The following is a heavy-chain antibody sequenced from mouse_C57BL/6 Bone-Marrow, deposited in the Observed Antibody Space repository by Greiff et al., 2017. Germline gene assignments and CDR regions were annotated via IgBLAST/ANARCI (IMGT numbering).Heavy chain of an antibody. Sequence: EVKVEESGEGLVKPGGSLKLSCAASGFTFSSYAMSWVRQTPEKRLEWVAYISSGGDYIYYAAPVKGRVTISRDNARNTLYLQMSSLKSEDTAMYYCTREDPYSNLYFDYWGQGTTLTVSS. CDR1: GFTFSSYA. D-gene: IGHD2-5*01. CDR3: TREDPYSNLYFDY. J-gene: IGHJ2*01. CDR2: ISSGGDYI. V-gene: IGHV5-9-1*02.